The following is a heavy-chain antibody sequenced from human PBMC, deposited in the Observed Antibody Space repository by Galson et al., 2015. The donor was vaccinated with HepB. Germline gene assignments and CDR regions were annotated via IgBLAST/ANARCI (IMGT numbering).Heavy chain of an antibody. CDR2: ISAYNGNT. CDR1: GSTFTSYG. Sequence: QSGAEVTKPGASVKVSCKASGSTFTSYGISWVRQAPGQGLEWMGWISAYNGNTNYAQKLQGRVTMTTDTSTSTAYMELRSLRSDDTAVYYCARVHYDFWSGYYGFRANFDYWGQGTLVTVSS. J-gene: IGHJ4*02. CDR3: ARVHYDFWSGYYGFRANFDY. V-gene: IGHV1-18*04. D-gene: IGHD3-3*01.